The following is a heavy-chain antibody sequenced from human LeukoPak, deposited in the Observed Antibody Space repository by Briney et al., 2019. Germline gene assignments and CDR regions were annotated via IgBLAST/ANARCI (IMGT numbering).Heavy chain of an antibody. D-gene: IGHD3-22*01. J-gene: IGHJ4*02. CDR1: GFTFSTYG. Sequence: GGSLRLSCAASGFTFSTYGMHWVRQAPGKGLEWVAVIWFDGSNKYYADSVKGRFTISRDNSKNTLYLQMNSLGAEDTAVYYCATSPYYYYDNSGPGDYWGQGTLVTVSS. CDR3: ATSPYYYYDNSGPGDY. V-gene: IGHV3-33*01. CDR2: IWFDGSNK.